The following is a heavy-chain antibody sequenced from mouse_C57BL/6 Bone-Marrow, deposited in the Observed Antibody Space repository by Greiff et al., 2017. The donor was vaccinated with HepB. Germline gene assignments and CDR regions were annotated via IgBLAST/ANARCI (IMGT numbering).Heavy chain of an antibody. D-gene: IGHD2-5*01. CDR1: GYTFTSYW. CDR3: AYYSNSLFAY. J-gene: IGHJ3*01. CDR2: IDPSDSYT. Sequence: QVQLQQPGAELVKPGASVKLSCKASGYTFTSYWMQWVKQRPGQGLEWIGEIDPSDSYTNYNQKFKGKATLTVDTSSSTAYMQLSSLTSEDSAVYYCAYYSNSLFAYWGQGTLVTVSA. V-gene: IGHV1-50*01.